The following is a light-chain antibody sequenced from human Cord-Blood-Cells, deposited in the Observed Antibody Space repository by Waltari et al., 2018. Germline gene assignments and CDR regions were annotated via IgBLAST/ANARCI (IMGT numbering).Light chain of an antibody. J-gene: IGLJ1*01. CDR2: EVS. Sequence: QSAPTQPPSVSGSPGQSITISCTGTSSDVGSYNLVSRYQPHPGKAPNLMIYEVSKRPSGVSNRFSGSKSGNTASLTISGLQAEDEADYYCCSYAGSSTSYVFGTGTKVTVL. V-gene: IGLV2-23*02. CDR3: CSYAGSSTSYV. CDR1: SSDVGSYNL.